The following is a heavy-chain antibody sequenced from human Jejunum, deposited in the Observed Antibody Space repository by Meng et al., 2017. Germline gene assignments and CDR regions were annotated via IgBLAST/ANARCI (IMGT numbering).Heavy chain of an antibody. CDR1: GYTFTRYD. CDR3: ARRASDDYGYNY. CDR2: VKPNSGQT. J-gene: IGHJ4*02. V-gene: IGHV1-8*01. Sequence: QVQLVQSGAEVRKPGASVKVSCKASGYTFTRYDINWVRQATGQGLEWMGWVKPNSGQTGYARKFQGRVTMTRSTSITTAYMELSGLRSEDTAIYYCARRASDDYGYNYWGQGTLVTVSS. D-gene: IGHD5-18*01.